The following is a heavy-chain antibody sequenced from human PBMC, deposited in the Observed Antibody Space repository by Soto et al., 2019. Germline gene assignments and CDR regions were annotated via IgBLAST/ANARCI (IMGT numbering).Heavy chain of an antibody. Sequence: QITLNESGPTVVRPTETLTLTCRFSGFSLTTSGVGVGWIRQSPGKAPEWLALIYRDDDKRYSASLKSRLTITKDTSKNQVVLTVSDLDPTDTATYYCAHRVRRTVFGLVTTTAIYFDFWGQGTPVAVSS. CDR3: AHRVRRTVFGLVTTTAIYFDF. V-gene: IGHV2-5*02. CDR1: GFSLTTSGVG. D-gene: IGHD3-3*01. J-gene: IGHJ4*02. CDR2: IYRDDDK.